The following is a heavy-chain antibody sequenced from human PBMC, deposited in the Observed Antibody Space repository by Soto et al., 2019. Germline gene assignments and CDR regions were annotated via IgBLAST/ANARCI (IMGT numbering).Heavy chain of an antibody. CDR3: ASSVTTLSYYYGIDV. D-gene: IGHD4-17*01. V-gene: IGHV5-10-1*01. J-gene: IGHJ6*02. CDR2: IDPSDSYT. Sequence: GESLKISRKGSGYSFTNYWITWVRQMPGKGLEWMGKIDPSDSYTDYRPAFQGHVTISAYKSITTAYLQWSSLKASDTAMYYCASSVTTLSYYYGIDVWGQGTTVTVSS. CDR1: GYSFTNYW.